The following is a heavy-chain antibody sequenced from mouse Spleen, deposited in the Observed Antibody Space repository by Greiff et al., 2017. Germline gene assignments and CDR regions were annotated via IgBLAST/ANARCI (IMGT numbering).Heavy chain of an antibody. Sequence: VQLQQPGAELVMPGASVKLSCKASGYTFTSYWMHWVKQRPGQGLEWIGEIDPSDSYTNYNQKCKGKATFTVDKSSSTAYMQLSSLTSEDSAVYYCARHPYAMDYWGQGTSVTVSS. CDR3: ARHPYAMDY. CDR1: GYTFTSYW. CDR2: IDPSDSYT. J-gene: IGHJ4*01. V-gene: IGHV1-69*01.